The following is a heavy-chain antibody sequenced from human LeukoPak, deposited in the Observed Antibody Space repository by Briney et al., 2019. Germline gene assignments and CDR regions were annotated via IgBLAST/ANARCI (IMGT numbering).Heavy chain of an antibody. CDR3: ARAWVRYFDWYSGWFDP. CDR1: GGSISSGGYY. D-gene: IGHD3-9*01. J-gene: IGHJ5*02. CDR2: IYYSGST. Sequence: SETLSLTCTVSGGSISSGGYYWSWIRQHPGKGLEWIGYIYYSGSTYYNPSLKSRVTISVDTSKNQFSLKLSSVTAADTAVYYCARAWVRYFDWYSGWFDPWGQGTLVTVSS. V-gene: IGHV4-31*03.